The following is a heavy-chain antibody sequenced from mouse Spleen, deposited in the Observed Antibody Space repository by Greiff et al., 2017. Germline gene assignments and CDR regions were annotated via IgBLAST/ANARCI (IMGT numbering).Heavy chain of an antibody. J-gene: IGHJ2*01. Sequence: VQLKESGPELVKPGASVKMSCKASGYTFTSYVMHWVKQKPGQGLEWIGYINPYNDGTKYNEKFKGKATLTSDKSSSTAYMELSSLTSEDSAVYYCARGLNYGSSYFDYWGQGTTLTVSS. CDR2: INPYNDGT. CDR3: ARGLNYGSSYFDY. D-gene: IGHD1-1*01. V-gene: IGHV1-14*01. CDR1: GYTFTSYV.